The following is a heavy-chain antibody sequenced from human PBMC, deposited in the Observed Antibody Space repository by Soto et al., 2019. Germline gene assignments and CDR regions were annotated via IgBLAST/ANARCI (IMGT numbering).Heavy chain of an antibody. CDR2: IYYSGST. Sequence: QVQLQESGPGLVKPSETLSLTCTDSGGSISSYYWSWIRQPPGKGLEWIGYIYYSGSTNYNPSLKSRVTISVDTSKNQFSLKLSSVTAADTAVYYCARDSTGPADVWGQGTTVTVSS. CDR1: GGSISSYY. J-gene: IGHJ6*02. CDR3: ARDSTGPADV. V-gene: IGHV4-59*01. D-gene: IGHD6-19*01.